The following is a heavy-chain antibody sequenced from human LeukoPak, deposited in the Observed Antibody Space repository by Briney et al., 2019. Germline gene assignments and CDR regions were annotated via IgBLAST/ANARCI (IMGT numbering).Heavy chain of an antibody. J-gene: IGHJ4*02. CDR2: ISGNGGDI. Sequence: GGSLRLSCADSGFSFGGHYISGLRQAPGKRPEWISYISGNGGDIAYADSVKGRFTISRDNAKNSLHLQMNSLRVEDTAVYHCVRQAGSAGGQWGQGTLIAVSS. CDR3: VRQAGSAGGQ. V-gene: IGHV3-11*01. D-gene: IGHD3-10*01. CDR1: GFSFGGHY.